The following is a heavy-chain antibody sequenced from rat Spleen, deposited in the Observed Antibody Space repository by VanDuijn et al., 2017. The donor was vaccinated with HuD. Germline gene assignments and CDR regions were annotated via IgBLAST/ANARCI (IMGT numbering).Heavy chain of an antibody. CDR3: ATDNMDA. CDR2: ISPSGGST. Sequence: EVQLVESGGGLVQPGRSLKLSCAASGFTFSNYYMAWVRQAPTKGLEWVASISPSGGSTYYPDSVKGRFTISRDNAKSTQYLQMDSLRSEDTATYYCATDNMDAWGQGASVTVSS. J-gene: IGHJ4*01. V-gene: IGHV5-27*01. CDR1: GFTFSNYY.